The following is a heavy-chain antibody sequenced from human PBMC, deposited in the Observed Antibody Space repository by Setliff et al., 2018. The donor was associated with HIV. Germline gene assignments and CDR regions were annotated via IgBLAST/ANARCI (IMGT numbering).Heavy chain of an antibody. CDR3: ARDGRLLNAFDI. CDR1: GGTSSSYA. CDR2: IIPIFGTA. J-gene: IGHJ3*02. D-gene: IGHD2-15*01. V-gene: IGHV1-69*05. Sequence: SVKVSCKASGGTSSSYAISWVRQAPGQGLEWMGGIIPIFGTANYAQKFQGRVTITTDESTSTAYMELSSLRSEDTAVYYCARDGRLLNAFDIWGQGTMVTVSS.